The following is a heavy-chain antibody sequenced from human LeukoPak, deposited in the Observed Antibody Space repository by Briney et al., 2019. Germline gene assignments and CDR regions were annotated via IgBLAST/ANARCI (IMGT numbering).Heavy chain of an antibody. J-gene: IGHJ3*02. Sequence: SETLSLTCTVSGGSISGSSWSWIRQPPGKGLEWIAHIYYSGSTNYNPSLKSRVTILVDTSNNQFSLRLNSVTAADTAVYYCARENTMVRGAFDAFDIWGQGTMVTVSS. CDR1: GGSISGSS. D-gene: IGHD3-10*01. V-gene: IGHV4-59*01. CDR2: IYYSGST. CDR3: ARENTMVRGAFDAFDI.